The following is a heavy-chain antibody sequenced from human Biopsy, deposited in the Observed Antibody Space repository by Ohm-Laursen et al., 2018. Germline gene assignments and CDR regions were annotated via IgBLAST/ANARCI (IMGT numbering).Heavy chain of an antibody. Sequence: SDTLSLTCTVSGGSFTGHYWSWIRQPPGKGLEWIGHISYTGYTSYNASLKSRVTISVDTSRNHFSLRLSSLTAADTAVYYCARDSGILNYGNFKYYHYYGMDVWGQGTKVTVSS. D-gene: IGHD4-11*01. CDR1: GGSFTGHY. CDR2: ISYTGYT. J-gene: IGHJ6*02. V-gene: IGHV4-59*11. CDR3: ARDSGILNYGNFKYYHYYGMDV.